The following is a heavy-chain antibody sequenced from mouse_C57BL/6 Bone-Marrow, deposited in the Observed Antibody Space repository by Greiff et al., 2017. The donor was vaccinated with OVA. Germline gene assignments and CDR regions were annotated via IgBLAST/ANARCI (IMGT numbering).Heavy chain of an antibody. D-gene: IGHD1-1*01. J-gene: IGHJ1*03. Sequence: EVQLVESGGGLVQPKGSLKLSCAASGFSFNTYAMNWVRQAPGKGLEWVARIRSKSNNYATYYADSVKDRFTISRDDSESMLYLQMNNLKTEDTAMYYCVREYYGSRYFDVWGTGTTVTVSS. V-gene: IGHV10-1*01. CDR3: VREYYGSRYFDV. CDR2: IRSKSNNYAT. CDR1: GFSFNTYA.